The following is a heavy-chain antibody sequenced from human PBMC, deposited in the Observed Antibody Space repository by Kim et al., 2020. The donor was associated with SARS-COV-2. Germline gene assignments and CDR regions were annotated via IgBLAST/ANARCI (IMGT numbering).Heavy chain of an antibody. J-gene: IGHJ6*01. CDR3: AIVPLLMTTVMKSYYRM. CDR2: ISYDGRNK. CDR1: GFTFSSYA. Sequence: GGSLRLSCAASGFTFSSYAMHWVRQAPGKGLEWVAVISYDGRNKYYSYSVKCRFTISRDNSKNTLYLQMNSLRPEYTALSYCAIVPLLMTTVMKSYYRM. V-gene: IGHV3-30*04. D-gene: IGHD4-4*01.